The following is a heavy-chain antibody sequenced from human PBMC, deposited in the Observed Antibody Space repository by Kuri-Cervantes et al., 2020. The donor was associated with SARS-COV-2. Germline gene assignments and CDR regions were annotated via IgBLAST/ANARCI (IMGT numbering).Heavy chain of an antibody. CDR2: ISGSGGST. J-gene: IGHJ3*02. CDR3: AKEIRATTRFDAFDI. V-gene: IGHV3-23*01. CDR1: GFTFSSAA. D-gene: IGHD1-26*01. Sequence: LTCAASGFTFSSAAMSWDRQAPGKGLEWVSAISGSGGSTYYADSVKGRFTISRDNSKNTLYLQMNSLRAEDTAVYYWAKEIRATTRFDAFDIWGQGTMVTVSS.